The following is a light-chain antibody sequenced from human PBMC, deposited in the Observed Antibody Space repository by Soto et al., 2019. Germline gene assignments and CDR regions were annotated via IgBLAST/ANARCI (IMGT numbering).Light chain of an antibody. CDR3: QQTYTTPEIT. CDR1: QSISIY. CDR2: GAS. V-gene: IGKV1-39*01. Sequence: DIQMTQSPSSLSASVGDRVSITCRASQSISIYLNWYQLKPWIDPNLLMYGASYLKSGVPTRFSGSGSGTDFTLTISSLQPEDFAIYYCQQTYTTPEITFGQGTRLEIK. J-gene: IGKJ5*01.